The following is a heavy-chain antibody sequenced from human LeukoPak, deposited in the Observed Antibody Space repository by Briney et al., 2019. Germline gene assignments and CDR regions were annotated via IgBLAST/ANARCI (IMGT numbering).Heavy chain of an antibody. CDR2: ISYDGSNK. Sequence: GGSLRLSCAASGFTFSSYAMHWVRQAPGKGLEWVAVISYDGSNKYYADSVKGRFTISRDNSKNTLYLQMNSLRAEDTAVYYCARGGAGVRQGRFDYWGQGTLVTVSS. V-gene: IGHV3-30-3*01. CDR1: GFTFSSYA. CDR3: ARGGAGVRQGRFDY. J-gene: IGHJ4*02. D-gene: IGHD4-23*01.